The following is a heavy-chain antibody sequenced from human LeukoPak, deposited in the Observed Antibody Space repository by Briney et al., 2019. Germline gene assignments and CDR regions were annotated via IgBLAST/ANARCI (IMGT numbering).Heavy chain of an antibody. CDR2: ISYDGSNK. D-gene: IGHD3-10*01. Sequence: GGSLRLSCAASGFTFSSYGMHWVRQAPGKGLEGVAAISYDGSNKYYADSVKGRFTISRDNAKNTLYLQMNSLRAEDTAVYYCAKDRDASGNYNNDCWGQGTLVTVSS. CDR1: GFTFSSYG. CDR3: AKDRDASGNYNNDC. V-gene: IGHV3-30*18. J-gene: IGHJ4*02.